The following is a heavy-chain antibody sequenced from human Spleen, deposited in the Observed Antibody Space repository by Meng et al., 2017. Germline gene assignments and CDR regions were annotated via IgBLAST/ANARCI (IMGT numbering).Heavy chain of an antibody. Sequence: VKVSCKASGYTFTRYGVSWVRQAPGQGLEWMGWISTYNANTKYAQKFQDRVTMTTDTSTSTAYMDLRSLTSDDTAVYFCARDPYYDSSAYSPHYYYGMDVWGQGTTVTVSS. J-gene: IGHJ6*02. V-gene: IGHV1-18*01. CDR2: ISTYNANT. CDR1: GYTFTRYG. CDR3: ARDPYYDSSAYSPHYYYGMDV. D-gene: IGHD3-22*01.